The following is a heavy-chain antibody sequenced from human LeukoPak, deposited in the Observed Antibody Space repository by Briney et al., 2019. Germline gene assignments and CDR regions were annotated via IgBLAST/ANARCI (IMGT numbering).Heavy chain of an antibody. V-gene: IGHV4-59*01. Sequence: KPSETLSLTCTVSGGSISSYYWSWIRQPPGKGLEWIGYIYYSGSTNYNPSLKSRVTISVDTSKNQFSLKLSSVTAADTAVYYCALFGPHKSYFDYWGQGTLVTVSS. CDR3: ALFGPHKSYFDY. CDR2: IYYSGST. J-gene: IGHJ4*02. D-gene: IGHD2-21*01. CDR1: GGSISSYY.